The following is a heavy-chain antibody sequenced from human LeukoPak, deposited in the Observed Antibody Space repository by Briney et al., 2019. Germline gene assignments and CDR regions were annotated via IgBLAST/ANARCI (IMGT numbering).Heavy chain of an antibody. J-gene: IGHJ5*02. Sequence: GASVKVSCKASEYTFTGYYMHWVRQAPGQGLEWMGWINPNSGGTNYAQKFQGRVTMTRDTSISTAYMELSRLRSDDTAVYYCARLTGDRNWFDPWGQGTLVTVSS. V-gene: IGHV1-2*02. D-gene: IGHD7-27*01. CDR1: EYTFTGYY. CDR3: ARLTGDRNWFDP. CDR2: INPNSGGT.